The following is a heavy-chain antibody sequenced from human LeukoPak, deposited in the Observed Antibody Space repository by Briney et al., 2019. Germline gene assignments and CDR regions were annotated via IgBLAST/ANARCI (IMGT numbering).Heavy chain of an antibody. CDR3: ATSDGFDY. D-gene: IGHD5-24*01. J-gene: IGHJ4*02. CDR2: IRYDGGNK. V-gene: IGHV3-30*02. CDR1: GFTFSSYG. Sequence: GGSLRLSCAASGFTFSSYGMHWVRQAPGKGLEWVAFIRYDGGNKYYADSVKGRFTISRDNSKNTLYLQMNSLRAEDTAVYYCATSDGFDYWGQGTLVTVSS.